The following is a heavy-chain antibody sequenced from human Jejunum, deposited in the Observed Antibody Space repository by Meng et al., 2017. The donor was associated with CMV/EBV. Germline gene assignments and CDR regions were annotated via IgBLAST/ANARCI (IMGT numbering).Heavy chain of an antibody. CDR1: GISLSRYG. D-gene: IGHD3-22*01. V-gene: IGHV3-33*01. J-gene: IGHJ2*01. CDR2: MWSDGSNE. Sequence: SGISLSRYGKHWVRQAPGKGLEWVALMWSDGSNEKYADSVKGRFTISRDISKNTMYLQMDSLRAEDTAVYYCARDGDSSALYWYYDLWGRGTLVTVSS. CDR3: ARDGDSSALYWYYDL.